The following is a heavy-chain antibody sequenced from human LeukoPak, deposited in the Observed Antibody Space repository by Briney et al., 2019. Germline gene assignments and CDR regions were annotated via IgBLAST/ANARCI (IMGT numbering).Heavy chain of an antibody. J-gene: IGHJ3*02. CDR1: GFTFSSYA. Sequence: GGSLRLSCAASGFTFSSYAMSWVRQAPGKGLEWVSAISGSGGSTYYADSVKGRFTTSRDNSKNTLYLQMNSLRAEDTAVYYCAKDRDLRYLDWSHDAFDIWGQGTMVTVSS. CDR2: ISGSGGST. CDR3: AKDRDLRYLDWSHDAFDI. D-gene: IGHD3-9*01. V-gene: IGHV3-23*01.